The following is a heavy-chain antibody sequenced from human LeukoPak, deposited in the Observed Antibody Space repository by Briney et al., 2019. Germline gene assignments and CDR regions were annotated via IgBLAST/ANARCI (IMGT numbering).Heavy chain of an antibody. CDR2: IKQDGSEK. Sequence: GGSLRLSCAASGFTFNSYWMSWVRQAPGKGLEWVANIKQDGSEKYYVDSVKGRFTISRDNAKNSLYLQMNSLRAEDTAVYYCARDNSGYDLNWFDPWGQGTLVTVSS. CDR1: GFTFNSYW. CDR3: ARDNSGYDLNWFDP. V-gene: IGHV3-7*01. J-gene: IGHJ5*02. D-gene: IGHD5-12*01.